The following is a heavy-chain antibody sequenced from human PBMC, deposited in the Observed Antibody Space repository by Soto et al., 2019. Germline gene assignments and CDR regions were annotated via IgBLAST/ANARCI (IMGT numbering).Heavy chain of an antibody. CDR3: AKKEQLVPYYYYGMDV. CDR2: ISYDGSNK. D-gene: IGHD6-6*01. Sequence: GGSLRLSCAASGFTFSSYGMHWVRQAPGKGLEWVAVISYDGSNKYYADSVKGRFTISRDNSKNTLYLQMNSLRAEDTAVYYCAKKEQLVPYYYYGMDVWGQGTTVTVSS. CDR1: GFTFSSYG. V-gene: IGHV3-30*18. J-gene: IGHJ6*02.